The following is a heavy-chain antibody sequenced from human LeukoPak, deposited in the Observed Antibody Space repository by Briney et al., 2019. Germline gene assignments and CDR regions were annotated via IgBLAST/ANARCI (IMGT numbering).Heavy chain of an antibody. Sequence: GESLKISCKGSEYSFTRYWIGWVRQMPETGLEWMGVIYPADSDTTYNPSFQGQVTISVDRSINTAYLQWSSLKASDTAMYYCARRCMSGYCSSGGPMDDYWGQGTLVTVSS. CDR1: EYSFTRYW. CDR2: IYPADSDT. J-gene: IGHJ4*02. D-gene: IGHD2-15*01. CDR3: ARRCMSGYCSSGGPMDDY. V-gene: IGHV5-51*01.